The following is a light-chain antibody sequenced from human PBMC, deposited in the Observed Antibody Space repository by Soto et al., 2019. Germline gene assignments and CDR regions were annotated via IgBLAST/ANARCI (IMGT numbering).Light chain of an antibody. Sequence: EIVLTHSPATLSLSPCERATLSFRASQSVSSYLAWYQQKPGQAPRLLIYDASNRATGIPARFSGSGSGTDFTLTISSLEPEDFAVYYCQQRSDWFTFGQGTRLEIK. CDR1: QSVSSY. V-gene: IGKV3-11*01. CDR2: DAS. J-gene: IGKJ5*01. CDR3: QQRSDWFT.